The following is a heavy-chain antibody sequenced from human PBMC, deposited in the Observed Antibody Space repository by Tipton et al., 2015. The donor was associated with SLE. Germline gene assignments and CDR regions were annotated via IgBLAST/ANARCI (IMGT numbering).Heavy chain of an antibody. J-gene: IGHJ4*02. CDR1: GGSISSGGYY. Sequence: TLSLTCTVSGGSISSGGYYWSWIRQHPGKGLEWIGYIYYSGSTYYNPSLKSRVTISVDTSKNQFSLKLSSVTAADTAVYYCAREAIFGVVLPSYYFDYWGQGTLVTVSS. CDR2: IYYSGST. V-gene: IGHV4-31*03. D-gene: IGHD3-3*01. CDR3: AREAIFGVVLPSYYFDY.